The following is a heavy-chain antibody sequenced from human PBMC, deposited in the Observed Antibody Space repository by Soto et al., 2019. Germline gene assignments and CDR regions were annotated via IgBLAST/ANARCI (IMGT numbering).Heavy chain of an antibody. CDR1: GFTFSDHY. CDR2: SKNKADSYTT. V-gene: IGHV3-72*01. J-gene: IGHJ4*02. Sequence: EVPLVESGGGLVQPGGSLRLSCAASGFTFSDHYMDCVRQAPGKGLEWVGRSKNKADSYTTEYAASVIGRFTISRDGSKNSLFLQMNSLKTEDTAVYYCTVWGSGNDFGAAWGQGILVTVSS. D-gene: IGHD3-10*01. CDR3: TVWGSGNDFGAA.